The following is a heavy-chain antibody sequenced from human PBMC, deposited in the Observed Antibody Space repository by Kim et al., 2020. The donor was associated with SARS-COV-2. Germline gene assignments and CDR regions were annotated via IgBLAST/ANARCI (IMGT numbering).Heavy chain of an antibody. Sequence: ASVKVSCKASGYTFTSYAMHWVRQAPGQRLEWMGWINAGNGNTKYSQKFQGRVTITRDTSASTAYMELSSLRSEDTAVYYCARYGPGSRLSSSWYGPWFDPWGQGTLVTVSS. D-gene: IGHD6-13*01. CDR1: GYTFTSYA. V-gene: IGHV1-3*01. CDR2: INAGNGNT. J-gene: IGHJ5*02. CDR3: ARYGPGSRLSSSWYGPWFDP.